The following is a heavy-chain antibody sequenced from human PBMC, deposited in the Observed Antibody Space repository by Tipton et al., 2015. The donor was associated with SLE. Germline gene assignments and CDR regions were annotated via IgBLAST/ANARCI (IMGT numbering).Heavy chain of an antibody. CDR2: INHSGST. J-gene: IGHJ4*02. CDR1: GGSFSGYY. V-gene: IGHV4-34*01. CDR3: ARCGGARDY. Sequence: TLSLTCAVYGGSFSGYYWSWIRQPPGKGLEWIGEINHSGSTNYNPSLNSRVTISVDTSKNQFSLKLSSVTAADTAVYYCARCGGARDYWGQGTLVTVSS. D-gene: IGHD3-16*01.